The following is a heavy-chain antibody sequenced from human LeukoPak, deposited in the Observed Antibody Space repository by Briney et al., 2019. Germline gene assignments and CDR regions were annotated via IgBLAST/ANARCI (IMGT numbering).Heavy chain of an antibody. Sequence: GGSLRLSCEASGFTFSSHAMAWVRQAPGKGLEWVSGIGGLGGSTYYADSVKGRFTISRDNSKNTVYLEMNSLRAEDTALYYCARDPGVVAFHYFDFWGQGILVTVSS. CDR2: IGGLGGST. CDR3: ARDPGVVAFHYFDF. D-gene: IGHD3-3*01. J-gene: IGHJ4*02. CDR1: GFTFSSHA. V-gene: IGHV3-23*01.